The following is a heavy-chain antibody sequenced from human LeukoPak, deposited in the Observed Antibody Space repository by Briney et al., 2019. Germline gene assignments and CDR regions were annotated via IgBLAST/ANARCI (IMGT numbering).Heavy chain of an antibody. CDR1: GFTFDDYG. CDR3: AREDCTNGVCSHFDY. D-gene: IGHD2-8*01. J-gene: IGHJ4*02. CDR2: INWNGGST. Sequence: PGGSLRLSCAASGFTFDDYGMSWVRQAPGKGLEWVSGINWNGGSTGYADSVKGRFTISRDNAKHSLYLQMNSLRAEDTALYYCAREDCTNGVCSHFDYWGQGTLVTVSS. V-gene: IGHV3-20*04.